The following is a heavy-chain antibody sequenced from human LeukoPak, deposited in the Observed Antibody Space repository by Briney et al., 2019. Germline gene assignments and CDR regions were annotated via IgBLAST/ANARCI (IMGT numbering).Heavy chain of an antibody. V-gene: IGHV1-2*02. CDR2: INPNSDFT. CDR3: ARAISGGSPITASDY. Sequence: ASVKVSCKASGYTFTGYYMHWVRQAPEQWLEWMGWINPNSDFTNFAQNFQGRVTMTSDTSISTAYMELSRLRSDDTAVYYCARAISGGSPITASDYWGQGTLVTASS. J-gene: IGHJ4*02. CDR1: GYTFTGYY. D-gene: IGHD2-15*01.